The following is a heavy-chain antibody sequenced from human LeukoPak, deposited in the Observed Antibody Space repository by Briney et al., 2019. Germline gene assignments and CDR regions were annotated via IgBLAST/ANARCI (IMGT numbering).Heavy chain of an antibody. CDR2: ISSLSNYI. V-gene: IGHV3-21*01. CDR3: ARDWGNWDFDY. D-gene: IGHD3-16*01. Sequence: GGSLRLSCVVSGFTFNYYSMNWVRHAPGKGLEWVSSISSLSNYIYYADSVKGRFTISRDNAKNSLYLQMNSLRADDTAVYYCARDWGNWDFDYWGQGTLVTVSS. J-gene: IGHJ4*02. CDR1: GFTFNYYS.